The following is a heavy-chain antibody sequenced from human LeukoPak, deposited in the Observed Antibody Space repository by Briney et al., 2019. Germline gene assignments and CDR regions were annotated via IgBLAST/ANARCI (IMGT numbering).Heavy chain of an antibody. J-gene: IGHJ4*02. V-gene: IGHV4-39*07. CDR2: IYYSGAA. Sequence: SETLSLTCTVSGGSISSGNYYWDWIRQPPGKGLEWIGSIYYSGAAYYNLSLKSRVTISVDTSKNQFSLKLSSVTAADTAVYYCARNWNFDYWGQGTLVTVSS. CDR3: ARNWNFDY. D-gene: IGHD1-1*01. CDR1: GGSISSGNYY.